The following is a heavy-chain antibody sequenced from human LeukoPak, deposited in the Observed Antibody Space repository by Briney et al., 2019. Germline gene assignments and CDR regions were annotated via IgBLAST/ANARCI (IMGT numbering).Heavy chain of an antibody. J-gene: IGHJ2*01. CDR1: GGSVSSGNYY. CDR2: IYNSGST. V-gene: IGHV4-61*01. Sequence: SETLSLTCTVSGGSVSSGNYYWSWIRQPPGKGLEWIGYIYNSGSTNYNPSLKSRVTISVDTSKNQFSLKLSSVTAADTAAYYCARDQTAMRSFDLWGRGTLVTVSS. CDR3: ARDQTAMRSFDL. D-gene: IGHD5-18*01.